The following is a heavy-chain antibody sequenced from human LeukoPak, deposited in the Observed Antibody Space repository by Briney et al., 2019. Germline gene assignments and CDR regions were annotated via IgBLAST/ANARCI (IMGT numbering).Heavy chain of an antibody. D-gene: IGHD1-26*01. J-gene: IGHJ4*02. CDR3: ASIRSGSYLDYFDY. CDR1: GYTFTNYG. Sequence: GASVKVSCKASGYTFTNYGISWVRQAPGQGLEWMGWISAYNGNTNYAQKLQGRVTMTTDTSTSTAYMELRSLRSDDTAAYYCASIRSGSYLDYFDYWGQGTLVTVSS. CDR2: ISAYNGNT. V-gene: IGHV1-18*01.